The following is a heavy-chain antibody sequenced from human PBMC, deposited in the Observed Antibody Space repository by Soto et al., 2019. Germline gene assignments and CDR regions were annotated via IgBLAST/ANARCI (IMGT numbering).Heavy chain of an antibody. CDR1: GVPFSNYT. Sequence: GGSLRLSCAASGVPFSNYTMTWVRQAPGKGLEWVSALSGSGVSTYYADSVMGRFTISRDNSKNTVYLQMNSLSAEDTAVYYSAKIESRFFYDSTGYYPFDYWGQGTLVTVSS. J-gene: IGHJ4*02. CDR3: AKIESRFFYDSTGYYPFDY. CDR2: LSGSGVST. V-gene: IGHV3-23*01. D-gene: IGHD3-22*01.